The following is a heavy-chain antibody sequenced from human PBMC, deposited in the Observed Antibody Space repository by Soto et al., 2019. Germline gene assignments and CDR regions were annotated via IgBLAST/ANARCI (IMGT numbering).Heavy chain of an antibody. CDR1: GFTFSSYS. Sequence: GVSLRLSCAASGFTFSSYSMNWVRQAPGKGQKWVSSISSSSSYIYYADSVKGRFTISRDNAKNSLYLQMNSLRAEDTAVYYCARAPLGLTYYYDSSGSSLYHDYWGQGTLVTVSS. D-gene: IGHD3-22*01. J-gene: IGHJ4*02. CDR2: ISSSSSYI. CDR3: ARAPLGLTYYYDSSGSSLYHDY. V-gene: IGHV3-21*01.